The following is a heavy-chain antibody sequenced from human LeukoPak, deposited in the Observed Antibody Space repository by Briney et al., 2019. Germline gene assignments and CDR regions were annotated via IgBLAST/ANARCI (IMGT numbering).Heavy chain of an antibody. Sequence: PGGSLRLSCAASGFTFDDYGMSWVRQAPGKGLEWVSGINWNGGSTGYADSVKGRFTISRDNAKNSLYLQMNSLRAEDTALYHCARGPYYDSSGYYSMNDYWGQGTLVTVSS. CDR1: GFTFDDYG. CDR2: INWNGGST. D-gene: IGHD3-22*01. J-gene: IGHJ4*02. V-gene: IGHV3-20*01. CDR3: ARGPYYDSSGYYSMNDY.